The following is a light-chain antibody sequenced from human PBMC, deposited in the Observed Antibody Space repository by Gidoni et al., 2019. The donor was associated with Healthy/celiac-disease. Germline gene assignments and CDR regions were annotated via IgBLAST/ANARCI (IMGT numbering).Light chain of an antibody. CDR2: DDS. CDR1: NIGSKS. V-gene: IGLV3-21*02. CDR3: QVWDSSSDHRGV. Sequence: SSVLPPPPSVSVAPGQTARITCGGNNIGSKSVHWYQQKPGQAPVLVVYDDSDRPSGIPERFSGSNSGNTATLTISRVEAGDEADYYCQVWDSSSDHRGVFGGGTKLTVL. J-gene: IGLJ3*02.